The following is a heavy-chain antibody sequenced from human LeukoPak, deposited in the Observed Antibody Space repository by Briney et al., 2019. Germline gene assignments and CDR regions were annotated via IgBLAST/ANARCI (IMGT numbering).Heavy chain of an antibody. J-gene: IGHJ4*02. CDR3: ARVDYGGNSPYFDY. CDR1: GGSFSGYY. V-gene: IGHV4-34*01. D-gene: IGHD4-23*01. CDR2: INHSGST. Sequence: SETLSLTCAVYGGSFSGYYWSWIRQSPGKGLEWIGEINHSGSTNCNPSLKSRVTISVDTSKSQFSLNLTSVTAADTAVYYCARVDYGGNSPYFDYWGQGTLVTVSS.